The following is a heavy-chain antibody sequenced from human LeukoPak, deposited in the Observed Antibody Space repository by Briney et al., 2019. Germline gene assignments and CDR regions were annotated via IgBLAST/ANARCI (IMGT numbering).Heavy chain of an antibody. CDR3: VKDLSYESSGYVFDY. CDR2: ISWDGIP. Sequence: PGGSLRLSCAASGFTFEDYTMHWVRQAPGKTLEWVSLISWDGIPYYRDSVKGRFSISRDNSKNSLYLQMDTLRSEDTAFYYCVKDLSYESSGYVFDYWGQGTLVTVSS. V-gene: IGHV3-43*01. D-gene: IGHD3-22*01. J-gene: IGHJ4*02. CDR1: GFTFEDYT.